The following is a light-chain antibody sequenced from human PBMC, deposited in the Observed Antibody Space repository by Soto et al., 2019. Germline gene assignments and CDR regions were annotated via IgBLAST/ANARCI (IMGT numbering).Light chain of an antibody. V-gene: IGLV1-40*01. CDR2: GNN. J-gene: IGLJ2*01. Sequence: QSVLTQPPSVSAAPGQKVTISCSGSSSNIGNNYVSWYQQLPGTAPKLLIYGNNNRPSGVPDRFSGSKSGTSASLAITGLQAEDEADYYCQSYDSSLSGSGVFGGGTQLTVL. CDR3: QSYDSSLSGSGV. CDR1: SSNIGNNY.